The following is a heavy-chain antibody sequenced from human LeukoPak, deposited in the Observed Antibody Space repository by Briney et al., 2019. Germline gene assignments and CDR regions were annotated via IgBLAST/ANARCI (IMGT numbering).Heavy chain of an antibody. J-gene: IGHJ5*02. D-gene: IGHD3-22*01. CDR2: INPSGGST. V-gene: IGHV1-46*01. CDR3: ATAPPHYYYDSSGYYDWFDP. CDR1: GYTFTSYY. Sequence: VSVKVSCKASGYTFTSYYMHWVRQAPGQGLEWMGIINPSGGSTSYAQKFQGRVTITRDKSTSTVYMELSSLRSEDTAVSYCATAPPHYYYDSSGYYDWFDPWRQGTLVTVSS.